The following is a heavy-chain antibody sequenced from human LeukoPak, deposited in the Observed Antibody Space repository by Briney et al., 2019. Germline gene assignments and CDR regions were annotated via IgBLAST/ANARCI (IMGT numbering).Heavy chain of an antibody. V-gene: IGHV1-69*05. CDR1: GGTFSSYA. Sequence: SVKVSFKCSGGTFSSYASSWVGQPPGRGREWMGGIIPSFGTANYAQKFQGRVTITKEESTSKAYMELSSLGSEDTAVYYCASIAVAGPLDYFEYWGQGTLVTVSS. J-gene: IGHJ4*02. D-gene: IGHD6-19*01. CDR2: IIPSFGTA. CDR3: ASIAVAGPLDYFEY.